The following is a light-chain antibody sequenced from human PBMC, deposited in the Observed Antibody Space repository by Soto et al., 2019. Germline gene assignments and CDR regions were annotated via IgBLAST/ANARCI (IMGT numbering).Light chain of an antibody. V-gene: IGKV3-15*01. Sequence: EIVITHSPVILSFSPVERATLSCRASQSVSRKLAWYQQTRGQAPRLLIYGASTRATGVPARFSGSGSGTEFTLTISSLQSEDFAVYYCQQYNNWPMTFGQGTKVDIK. CDR1: QSVSRK. J-gene: IGKJ1*01. CDR3: QQYNNWPMT. CDR2: GAS.